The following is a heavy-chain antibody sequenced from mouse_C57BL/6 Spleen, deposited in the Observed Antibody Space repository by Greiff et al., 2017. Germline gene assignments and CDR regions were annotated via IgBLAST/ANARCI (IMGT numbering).Heavy chain of an antibody. V-gene: IGHV1-69*01. D-gene: IGHD1-1*01. CDR2: IDPSDSTT. CDR3: AIITPGADGYAMDY. J-gene: IGHJ4*01. CDR1: GYTFTSYG. Sequence: VQLQQPGAELVMPGASVKLSCKASGYTFTSYGMHWVKQRPGQGLEWIGEIDPSDSTTNYNQKFKGKFTLTVDKSSSTAYMQLSSLTSDDSAVYYCAIITPGADGYAMDYSGQRTSVTVSS.